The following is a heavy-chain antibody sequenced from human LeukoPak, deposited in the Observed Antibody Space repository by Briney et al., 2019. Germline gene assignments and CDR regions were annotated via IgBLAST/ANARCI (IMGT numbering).Heavy chain of an antibody. CDR3: ARVGLYCSGGSCYPNWFDP. CDR2: IYYSGST. V-gene: IGHV4-59*01. D-gene: IGHD2-15*01. J-gene: IGHJ5*02. CDR1: GGSISSYY. Sequence: KPSETLSLTCTVSGGSISSYYWSWIRQPPGKGLEWIGYIYYSGSTNYNTSLKSRVTISVDTSKNQFSLKLSSVTAADTAVYYCARVGLYCSGGSCYPNWFDPWGQGTLVTVSS.